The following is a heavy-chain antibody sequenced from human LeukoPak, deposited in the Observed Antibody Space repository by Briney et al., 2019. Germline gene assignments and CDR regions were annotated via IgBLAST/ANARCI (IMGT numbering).Heavy chain of an antibody. J-gene: IGHJ4*02. V-gene: IGHV4-31*03. D-gene: IGHD3-22*01. Sequence: SQTLSLTCTVSGGSINSGGYYWSWIRQHPGKGLEWIGYISHSGSTSYNPSLKSRVTISVDTSNNEFSLRLTSVTAADTAVYYCARGGYYYDTCGPFDYWGQGTLVTVSS. CDR2: ISHSGST. CDR3: ARGGYYYDTCGPFDY. CDR1: GGSINSGGYY.